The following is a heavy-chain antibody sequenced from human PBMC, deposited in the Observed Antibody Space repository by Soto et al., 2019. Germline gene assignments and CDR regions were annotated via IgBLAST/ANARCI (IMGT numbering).Heavy chain of an antibody. Sequence: GGSLRLSCAASGFTFSSYGMHWVRQAPGKGLEWVAVISYDGSNKYYADSVKGRFTISRDNSKNTLYLQMNSLRAGDTAVYYCAKDKFVTTVTTYYYGMDVWGQGTTVTVSS. J-gene: IGHJ6*02. D-gene: IGHD4-4*01. CDR2: ISYDGSNK. CDR3: AKDKFVTTVTTYYYGMDV. V-gene: IGHV3-30*18. CDR1: GFTFSSYG.